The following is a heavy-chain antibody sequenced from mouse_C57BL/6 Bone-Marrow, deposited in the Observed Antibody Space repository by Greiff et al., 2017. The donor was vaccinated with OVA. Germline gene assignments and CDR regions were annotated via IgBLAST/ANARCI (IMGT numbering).Heavy chain of an antibody. CDR1: GFTFSDYY. D-gene: IGHD5-1*01. Sequence: EVKLVESEGGLVQPGSSMKLSCTASGFTFSDYYMAWVRQVPEKGLEWVANINYDGSSTYYLDSLKSRFIISRDNAKNILYLQMSSLKSEDTATYYCARDPGSNYFDYWGQGTTLTVSS. CDR2: INYDGSST. J-gene: IGHJ2*01. V-gene: IGHV5-16*01. CDR3: ARDPGSNYFDY.